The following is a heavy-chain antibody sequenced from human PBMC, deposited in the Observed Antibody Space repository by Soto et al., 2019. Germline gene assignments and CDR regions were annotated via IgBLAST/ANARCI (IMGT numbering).Heavy chain of an antibody. J-gene: IGHJ4*02. CDR2: ISYDGSNK. Sequence: QVQLVESGGGVVQPGRSLRLSCAASGFTFSSYAMHWVRQAPGKGLEWVAVISYDGSNKYYADSVKGRFTISRDNSKNTLYLQMNSLRAEDTAVYYCARARAGSGWYYFDYWGQGTLVTVSS. CDR1: GFTFSSYA. CDR3: ARARAGSGWYYFDY. D-gene: IGHD2-15*01. V-gene: IGHV3-30-3*01.